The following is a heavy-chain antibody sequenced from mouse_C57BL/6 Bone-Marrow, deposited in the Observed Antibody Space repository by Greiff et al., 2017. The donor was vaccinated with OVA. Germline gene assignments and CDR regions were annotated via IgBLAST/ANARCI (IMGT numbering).Heavy chain of an antibody. V-gene: IGHV1-58*01. Sequence: DVKLQESGAELVRPGSSVKMSCKTSGYTFTSYGINWVKQRPGQGLEWIGYIYIGNGYNEYNEKFKGKATLTSDTSASTAYMQLSSLTSEDSAIYFCATYFPGFAYWGQGTLVTVSA. CDR2: IYIGNGYN. CDR3: ATYFPGFAY. J-gene: IGHJ3*01. CDR1: GYTFTSYG.